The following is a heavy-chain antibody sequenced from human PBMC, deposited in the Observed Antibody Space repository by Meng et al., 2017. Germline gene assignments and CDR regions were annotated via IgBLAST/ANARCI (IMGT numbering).Heavy chain of an antibody. Sequence: LSCAISGDSVSRDIGWNWIRQSPSRGLEWLGRTYYRSKWYNDYAVSVKSRITIKSDTFKNQFSLQLNSVTPEDTAVYYCARGWLKSAFDYWGQGTLVTVSS. J-gene: IGHJ4*02. V-gene: IGHV6-1*01. CDR3: ARGWLKSAFDY. CDR1: GDSVSRDIG. CDR2: TYYRSKWYN. D-gene: IGHD5-24*01.